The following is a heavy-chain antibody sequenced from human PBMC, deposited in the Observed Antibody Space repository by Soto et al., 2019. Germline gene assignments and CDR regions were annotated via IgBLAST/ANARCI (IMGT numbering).Heavy chain of an antibody. CDR2: ISSSSSYI. D-gene: IGHD3-10*01. CDR3: AREAPGIRFGEFSGLFNY. Sequence: RGSLRLSCAASGFTFSSYSMNWVRQAPGKGLEWVSSISSSSSYIYYADSVKGRFTISRDNAKNSLYLQMNSLRAEDTAVYYCAREAPGIRFGEFSGLFNYWGQGTLVTVSS. J-gene: IGHJ4*02. V-gene: IGHV3-21*01. CDR1: GFTFSSYS.